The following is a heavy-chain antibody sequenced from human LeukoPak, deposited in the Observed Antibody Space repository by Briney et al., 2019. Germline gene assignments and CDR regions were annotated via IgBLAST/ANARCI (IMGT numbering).Heavy chain of an antibody. Sequence: TSETLSLTCTVSGYSISSGYYWGWIRQPPGKGLEWIGSIYHSGSTYYNPSLKSRVTISVDTSKNQFSLKLSSVTAADTAVYYCARVRIQLWDGLDYWGQGTLVTVSS. CDR1: GYSISSGYY. J-gene: IGHJ4*02. CDR3: ARVRIQLWDGLDY. CDR2: IYHSGST. D-gene: IGHD5-18*01. V-gene: IGHV4-38-2*02.